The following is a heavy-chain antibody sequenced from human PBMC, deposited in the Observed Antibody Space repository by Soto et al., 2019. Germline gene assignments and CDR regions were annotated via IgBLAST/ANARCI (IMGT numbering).Heavy chain of an antibody. CDR3: ARDRGGNYDILTGYPPPNWFDP. CDR2: IIPIFGTA. Sequence: SVKVSCKASGGAFISYAISLVRQAPGQGLEWMGGIIPIFGTANYAQKFQGRVTITADESTSTAYMELSSLRSEDTAVYYCARDRGGNYDILTGYPPPNWFDPWGQGTLVTVSS. J-gene: IGHJ5*02. CDR1: GGAFISYA. D-gene: IGHD3-9*01. V-gene: IGHV1-69*13.